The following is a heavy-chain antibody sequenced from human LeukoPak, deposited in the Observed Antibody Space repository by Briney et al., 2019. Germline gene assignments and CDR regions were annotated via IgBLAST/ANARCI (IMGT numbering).Heavy chain of an antibody. V-gene: IGHV3-53*01. CDR2: IYSGTT. D-gene: IGHD2-15*01. CDR3: ARTNSCTGDRCYSTYNYFDP. Sequence: PGGSLRLSCAASGFTVSSNSMSWVRQAPGKGLEWVSFIYSGTTHYSDSVKGRFTISRDNSKNTLYLQMNSLRVEDTAVYYCARTNSCTGDRCYSTYNYFDPWGQGTLVTVSS. CDR1: GFTVSSNS. J-gene: IGHJ5*02.